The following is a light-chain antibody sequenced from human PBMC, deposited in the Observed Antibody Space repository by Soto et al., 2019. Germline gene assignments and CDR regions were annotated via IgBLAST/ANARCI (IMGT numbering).Light chain of an antibody. CDR1: SSDVGAYTY. J-gene: IGLJ2*01. CDR2: HVS. Sequence: QSALTQPASVSGSPGQSITISCTGTSSDVGAYTYVSWYQQHPGKVPKLMIYHVSNRPSGVSNRFSGSKSGNTASLTISGLQAEDEADYYCRSYTSSSTVVFGGGTKVTVL. CDR3: RSYTSSSTVV. V-gene: IGLV2-14*03.